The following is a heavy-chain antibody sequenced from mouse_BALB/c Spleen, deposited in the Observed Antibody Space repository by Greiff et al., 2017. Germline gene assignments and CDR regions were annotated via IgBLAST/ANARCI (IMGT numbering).Heavy chain of an antibody. D-gene: IGHD2-14*01. J-gene: IGHJ3*01. CDR3: ARGGVPLAY. CDR2: ISDGGSYT. Sequence: EVQLVESGGGLVKPGGSLKLSCAASGFTFSDYYMYWVRQTPEKRLEWVATISDGGSYTYYPDSVKGRFTISRDNAKNNLYLQMSSLKSEDTAMYYCARGGVPLAYWGQGTLVTVSA. V-gene: IGHV5-4*02. CDR1: GFTFSDYY.